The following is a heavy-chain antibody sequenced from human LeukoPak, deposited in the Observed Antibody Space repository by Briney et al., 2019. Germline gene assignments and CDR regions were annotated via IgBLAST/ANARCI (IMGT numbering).Heavy chain of an antibody. CDR2: IYYSGST. CDR3: ARGLLTTVTAFDY. CDR1: GGSVSSGSYY. V-gene: IGHV4-61*01. Sequence: PSETLSLTCTVSGGSVSSGSYYWSWIRQPPGKGLEWIGYIYYSGSTNYNPSLKSRVTISVDTSKNQFSLKLSSVTAADTAVYYCARGLLTTVTAFDYWGQGTLVTVSS. J-gene: IGHJ4*02. D-gene: IGHD4-17*01.